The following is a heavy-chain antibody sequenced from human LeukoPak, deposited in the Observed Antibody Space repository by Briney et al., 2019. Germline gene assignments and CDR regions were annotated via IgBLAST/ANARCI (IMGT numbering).Heavy chain of an antibody. Sequence: SETLSLTCAVSGYSIISGYYWGWIRQPPGKGLEWIGSIYHSGSTYYNPSLQSRVTISVDTSKNQFSLNLSSVTAADTAVYYCASGRAGSYRSYFDYWGQGTLVTVSS. V-gene: IGHV4-38-2*01. CDR2: IYHSGST. D-gene: IGHD3-10*01. CDR3: ASGRAGSYRSYFDY. CDR1: GYSIISGYY. J-gene: IGHJ4*02.